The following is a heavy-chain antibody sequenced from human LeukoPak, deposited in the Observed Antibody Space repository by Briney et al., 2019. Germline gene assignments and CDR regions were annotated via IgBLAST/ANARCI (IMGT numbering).Heavy chain of an antibody. CDR2: ISGSGGST. CDR1: GFTFSSYA. Sequence: GGSLRLSCSASGFTFSSYAMSWVRQAPGKGLEWVSAISGSGGSTYYADSVKGRFTISRDNSKNTLYLQMNSLRAEDTAVYYCAKVARGYSGYEEDYWGQGTLVTVSS. CDR3: AKVARGYSGYEEDY. D-gene: IGHD5-12*01. V-gene: IGHV3-23*01. J-gene: IGHJ4*02.